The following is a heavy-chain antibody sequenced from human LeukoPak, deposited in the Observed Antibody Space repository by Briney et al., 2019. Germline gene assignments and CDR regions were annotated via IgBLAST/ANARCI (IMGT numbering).Heavy chain of an antibody. CDR2: ISGDGSIT. CDR3: AEDIGGYSFAADY. CDR1: GFTFDDYA. D-gene: IGHD5-18*01. V-gene: IGHV3-43*02. J-gene: IGHJ4*02. Sequence: GGSLRLSCAASGFTFDDYAMHWVRQGPGKGLEWVSLISGDGSITYYADSVKGRFTIYRDNSKNSLYLQMNSLRTEDTALYYCAEDIGGYSFAADYWGQGTLVTVSS.